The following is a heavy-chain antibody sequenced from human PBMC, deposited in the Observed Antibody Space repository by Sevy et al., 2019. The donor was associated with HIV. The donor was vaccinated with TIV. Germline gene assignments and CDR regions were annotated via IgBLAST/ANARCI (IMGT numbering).Heavy chain of an antibody. CDR2: VYYFGST. CDR3: ARDQYYDIGIGLYAMDV. Sequence: SETLSLTCSVSGASVSAANDYWSWIRQPPGKGLEWIGNVYYFGSTNYNPSLKSRVTISLDTSKKQFSLKLSSVTAADTAVYYCARDQYYDIGIGLYAMDVWGQGTTVTVSS. J-gene: IGHJ6*02. CDR1: GASVSAANDY. D-gene: IGHD3-3*01. V-gene: IGHV4-61*01.